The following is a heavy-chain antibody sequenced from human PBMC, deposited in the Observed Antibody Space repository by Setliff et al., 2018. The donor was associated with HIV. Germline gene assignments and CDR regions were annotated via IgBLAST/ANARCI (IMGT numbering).Heavy chain of an antibody. CDR2: ISRSGDTI. CDR3: ARDRQYYFDSSGYSLADY. Sequence: GGSLRLSCAASGFTFSRYWMSWVRQAPGKGLEWLSYISRSGDTIYYADSVKGRFTISRDNAKNSLYLQMNSLRAEDTALYYCARDRQYYFDSSGYSLADYWGQGTLVTVSS. V-gene: IGHV3-48*03. CDR1: GFTFSRYW. J-gene: IGHJ4*02. D-gene: IGHD3-22*01.